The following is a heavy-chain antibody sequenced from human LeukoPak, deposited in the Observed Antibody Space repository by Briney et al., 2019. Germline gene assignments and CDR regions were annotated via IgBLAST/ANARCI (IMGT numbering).Heavy chain of an antibody. V-gene: IGHV1-2*02. CDR2: INPNSGGT. CDR1: GYTFTGYY. Sequence: ASVKVSCKASGYTFTGYYMHWVRQAPGQGLEWMGWINPNSGGTNYAQKFQGRVTMTRDTSISTAYMELSRLRSDDTAVYYCARDGDYGDYVSHDYWGQGTLVTVSS. CDR3: ARDGDYGDYVSHDY. D-gene: IGHD4-17*01. J-gene: IGHJ4*02.